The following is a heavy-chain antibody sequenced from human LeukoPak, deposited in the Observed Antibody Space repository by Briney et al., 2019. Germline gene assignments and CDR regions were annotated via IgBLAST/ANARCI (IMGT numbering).Heavy chain of an antibody. CDR1: GGSISSSSYY. CDR2: IYYSGST. CDR3: ARGTIFGVVRRGAFDI. D-gene: IGHD3-3*01. Sequence: PSETLSLTCTVSGGSISSSSYYWGWIRQPPGKGLEWIGYIYYSGSTNYNPSLKSRVTISVDTSKNQFSLKLSSVTAADTAVYYCARGTIFGVVRRGAFDIWGQGTMVTVSS. V-gene: IGHV4-61*05. J-gene: IGHJ3*02.